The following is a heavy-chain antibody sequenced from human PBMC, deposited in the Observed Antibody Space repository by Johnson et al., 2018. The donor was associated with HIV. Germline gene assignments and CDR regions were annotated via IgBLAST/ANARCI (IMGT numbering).Heavy chain of an antibody. CDR2: LTWNGGNT. D-gene: IGHD6-13*01. Sequence: VQLVESGGGVVQPGGSLRLSCAASGFTFDDYGMSWVRQAPGKGLEWVSGLTWNGGNTGYADSVKGRFTISRDNAKNSLYLQMNSLRAEDTALYYCAAIGGIGSSWSAAFDIWGQGTMVTVSS. J-gene: IGHJ3*02. V-gene: IGHV3-20*04. CDR1: GFTFDDYG. CDR3: AAIGGIGSSWSAAFDI.